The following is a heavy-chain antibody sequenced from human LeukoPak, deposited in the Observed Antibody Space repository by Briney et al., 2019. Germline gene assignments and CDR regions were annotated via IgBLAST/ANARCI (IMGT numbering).Heavy chain of an antibody. Sequence: SETLSLTCTVSAGSISSYFWGWIRQPPGKGLEWIGSIYYSGSTYYNPSLKSRVTISVDTSKNQFSLKLSSVTAADTAVYYCARHYGPWGQGTLVTVSS. CDR1: AGSISSYF. CDR2: IYYSGST. J-gene: IGHJ5*02. D-gene: IGHD3-16*01. CDR3: ARHYGP. V-gene: IGHV4-39*01.